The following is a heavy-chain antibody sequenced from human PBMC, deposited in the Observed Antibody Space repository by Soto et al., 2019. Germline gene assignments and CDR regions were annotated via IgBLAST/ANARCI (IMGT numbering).Heavy chain of an antibody. CDR1: GFTFSSYT. V-gene: IGHV3-21*01. CDR2: ISSGSAYI. CDR3: ARGCSGGSCYGFFYGMGV. Sequence: EVQLVESGGGLVKPGGSLRLSCVASGFTFSSYTMNWVRQAPGKGLEWVSSISSGSAYIYYAYSMKGRFTISRDNAKDSLYLQMNSLRAEDTAVYYCARGCSGGSCYGFFYGMGVWGQGTTVTVSS. J-gene: IGHJ6*02. D-gene: IGHD2-15*01.